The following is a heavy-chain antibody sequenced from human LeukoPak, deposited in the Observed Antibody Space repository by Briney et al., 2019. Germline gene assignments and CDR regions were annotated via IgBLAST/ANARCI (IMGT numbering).Heavy chain of an antibody. CDR3: ARPMIVVVQDVFDI. Sequence: SETLSLTCTVSGGSISSSSYYWGWIRQPPGKGPEWIGSVCYSGSTYYNPSLKSRVTISVDTSKNQFSLKLSSVTAADTAVYYCARPMIVVVQDVFDIWGQGTMVTVSS. V-gene: IGHV4-39*07. CDR1: GGSISSSSYY. D-gene: IGHD3-22*01. CDR2: VCYSGST. J-gene: IGHJ3*02.